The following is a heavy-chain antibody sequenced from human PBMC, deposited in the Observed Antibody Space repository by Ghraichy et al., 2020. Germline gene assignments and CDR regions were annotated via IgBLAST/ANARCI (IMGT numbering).Heavy chain of an antibody. CDR3: ARDQAPGGPRKHFFND. J-gene: IGHJ1*01. V-gene: IGHV3-30-3*01. CDR1: GFTFSNYA. Sequence: GGSLRLSCAASGFTFSNYAMHWVRQAPGKGLEWVAVMWFDGSNTFYGESAEGRFTISRDNSKNTLYLDMRRLRVEDTAVYYCARDQAPGGPRKHFFNDWGQGTLVRVTS. D-gene: IGHD2-15*01. CDR2: MWFDGSNT.